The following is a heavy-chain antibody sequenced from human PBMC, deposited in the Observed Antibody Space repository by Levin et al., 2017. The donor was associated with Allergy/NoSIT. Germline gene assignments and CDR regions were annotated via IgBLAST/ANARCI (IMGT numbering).Heavy chain of an antibody. J-gene: IGHJ6*02. CDR1: GYTLTELS. D-gene: IGHD1-1*01. Sequence: ASVKVSCKVSGYTLTELSMHWVRQAPGKGLEWMGGFDPEDGETIYAQKFQGRVTMTEDTSTDTAYMELSSLRSEDTAVYYCATPAGEQLERRKWGNYYYYGMDVWGQGTTVTVSS. CDR3: ATPAGEQLERRKWGNYYYYGMDV. V-gene: IGHV1-24*01. CDR2: FDPEDGET.